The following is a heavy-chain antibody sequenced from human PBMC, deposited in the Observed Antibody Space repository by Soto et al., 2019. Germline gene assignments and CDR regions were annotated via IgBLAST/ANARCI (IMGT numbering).Heavy chain of an antibody. Sequence: PSETLSLTCAVYVGSGGSFSGYYWSWIRQPPGKGLEWIGEINHSGSTNYNPSLKSRVTMSVDTSKNQFSLKLSSVTAADTAVYYCARTTYYGSGSYYPDYWGQGILVTVSS. J-gene: IGHJ4*02. CDR2: INHSGST. V-gene: IGHV4-34*01. D-gene: IGHD3-10*01. CDR1: VGSGGSFSGYY. CDR3: ARTTYYGSGSYYPDY.